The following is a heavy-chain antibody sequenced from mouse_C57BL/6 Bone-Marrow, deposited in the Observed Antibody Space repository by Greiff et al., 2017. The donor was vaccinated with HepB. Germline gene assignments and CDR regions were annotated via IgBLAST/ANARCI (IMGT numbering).Heavy chain of an antibody. V-gene: IGHV1-66*01. CDR1: GYSFTSYY. CDR2: IYPGSGNT. J-gene: IGHJ2*01. CDR3: ARCDVYFDY. Sequence: QVQLKESGPELVKPGASVKISCKASGYSFTSYYIHWVKQRPGQGLEWIGWIYPGSGNTKYNEKFKGKATLTADTSSSTAYMQLSSLTSEDSAVYYCARCDVYFDYWGQGTTLTVSS. D-gene: IGHD2-3*01.